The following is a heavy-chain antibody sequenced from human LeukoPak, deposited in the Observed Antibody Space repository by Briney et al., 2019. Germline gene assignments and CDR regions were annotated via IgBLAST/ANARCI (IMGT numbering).Heavy chain of an antibody. D-gene: IGHD2-2*01. V-gene: IGHV4-34*01. Sequence: SETLSLTCAGYGGSFSGYYWSWIRQPPGKGLEWIGEINHSGSTNYNPSLKSRVTISVDTSKNQFSLKLSSVTAADTAVYYCARGCSSTSCSSTPNGMDVWGKGTTVTVSS. CDR2: INHSGST. CDR1: GGSFSGYY. CDR3: ARGCSSTSCSSTPNGMDV. J-gene: IGHJ6*04.